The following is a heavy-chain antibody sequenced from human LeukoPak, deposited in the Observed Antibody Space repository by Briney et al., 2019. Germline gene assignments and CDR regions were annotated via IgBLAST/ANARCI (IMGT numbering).Heavy chain of an antibody. J-gene: IGHJ4*02. CDR1: GFTFSSYA. CDR3: ARSYYFDY. CDR2: ISSNGGST. V-gene: IGHV3-64*01. Sequence: GRSLRLSCAASGFTFSSYAMHWVRQAPGKGLEYVSAISSNGGSTYYANSVKGRFTISRDNSKNTLYLQMGSLRAEDMAVYYCARSYYFDYWGQGTLVTVSS.